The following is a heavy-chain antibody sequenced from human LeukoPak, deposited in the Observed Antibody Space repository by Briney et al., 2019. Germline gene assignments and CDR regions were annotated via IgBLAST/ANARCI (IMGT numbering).Heavy chain of an antibody. J-gene: IGHJ4*02. V-gene: IGHV3-48*03. CDR1: GFTFSSYE. CDR3: ARDFFGSYDY. D-gene: IGHD3-10*01. Sequence: GGSLRLSCAASGFTFSSYEMNWVRQAPGEGLEWVSYISSSGSTIYYADSVKGRFTISRDNAKNSLYLQMNSLRAEDTAVYYCARDFFGSYDYWGQGTLFTVSS. CDR2: ISSSGSTI.